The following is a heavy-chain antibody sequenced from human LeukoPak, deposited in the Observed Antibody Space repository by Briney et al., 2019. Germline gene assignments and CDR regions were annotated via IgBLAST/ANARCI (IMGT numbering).Heavy chain of an antibody. CDR1: GFTFSNAW. D-gene: IGHD1-14*01. CDR3: TTDSPMTTQIDY. Sequence: PGGSLRLSCAASGFTFSNAWMSWVRQAPGKGLEWVGRIKSKTDGGTTDYAAPVKGRFTISRDDSKSTLYLQMNSLKTEDTAVYYCTTDSPMTTQIDYWGQGTLVTVSS. J-gene: IGHJ4*02. V-gene: IGHV3-15*01. CDR2: IKSKTDGGTT.